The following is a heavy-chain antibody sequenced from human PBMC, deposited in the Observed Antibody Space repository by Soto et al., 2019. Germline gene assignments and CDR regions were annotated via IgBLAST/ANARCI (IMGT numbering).Heavy chain of an antibody. CDR3: ASDYAVADNYYFGMAV. Sequence: ASVKVSCKASGYTFTGYYMHRVRQAPGQGLEWMGGIIPFFGTANYVQKFQGRVTVTADDSTSTAYMELSSLRSEDTAVYYCASDYAVADNYYFGMAVWGQGTKVTVSS. CDR1: GYTFTGYY. D-gene: IGHD6-19*01. V-gene: IGHV1-69*13. J-gene: IGHJ6*02. CDR2: IIPFFGTA.